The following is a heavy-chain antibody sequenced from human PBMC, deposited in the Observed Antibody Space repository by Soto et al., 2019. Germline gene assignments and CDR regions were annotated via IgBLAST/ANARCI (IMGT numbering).Heavy chain of an antibody. CDR2: ISWKSGSR. CDR3: AKGGGSDLWNSNFDY. V-gene: IGHV3-9*01. Sequence: EVQLVESGGGLVQPGRSLRLSCAGSGFTFDDYAMHWVRQAPGKGLEWVSGISWKSGSRGYADVVKGRFTISRDNAKKSLYLQMNCLRAEDTALEYCAKGGGSDLWNSNFDYWGQGTLVTVSS. D-gene: IGHD3-3*01. J-gene: IGHJ4*02. CDR1: GFTFDDYA.